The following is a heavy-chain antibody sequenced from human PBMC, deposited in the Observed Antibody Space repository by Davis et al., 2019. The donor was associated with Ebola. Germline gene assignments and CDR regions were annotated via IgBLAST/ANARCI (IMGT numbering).Heavy chain of an antibody. V-gene: IGHV4-59*12. J-gene: IGHJ6*02. D-gene: IGHD4-17*01. CDR2: IYYSGST. CDR3: ARVRAYYYYYGMDV. Sequence: SETLSLTCTVSGGSISSYYWSWIRQPPGKGLEWVGYIYYSGSTNYNPSLKSRLTISVDTSKNQFSLKLSSVTAADTAVYYCARVRAYYYYYGMDVWGQGTTVTVSS. CDR1: GGSISSYY.